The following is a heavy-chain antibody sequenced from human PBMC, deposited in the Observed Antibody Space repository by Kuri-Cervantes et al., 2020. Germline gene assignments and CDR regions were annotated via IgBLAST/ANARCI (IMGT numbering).Heavy chain of an antibody. J-gene: IGHJ4*02. D-gene: IGHD6-13*01. CDR1: GGSFSSYY. CDR2: IYYSGST. CDR3: ARFLIAAAGMVDY. Sequence: SETLSLTCAVYGGSFSSYYWGWIRQPPGKGLEWIGSIYYSGSTYYNPSLKSRVTISVDTSKNQFSLKLSSVTAADTAVYYCARFLIAAAGMVDYWGQGTLVTVSS. V-gene: IGHV4-39*01.